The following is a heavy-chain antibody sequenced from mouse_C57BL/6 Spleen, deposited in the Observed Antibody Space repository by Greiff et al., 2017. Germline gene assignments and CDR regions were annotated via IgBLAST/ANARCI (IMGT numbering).Heavy chain of an antibody. Sequence: EVKVVESGGGLVQPGGSMKLSCAASGFTFSDAWMDWVRQSPEKGLEWVAEIRKKANNHATYYAESVKGRFTISRDDSKSSVYLQMNSLRAEDTGIYYCTRHGNLFAYWGQGTLVTVSA. V-gene: IGHV6-6*01. CDR3: TRHGNLFAY. D-gene: IGHD2-1*01. CDR2: IRKKANNHAT. J-gene: IGHJ3*01. CDR1: GFTFSDAW.